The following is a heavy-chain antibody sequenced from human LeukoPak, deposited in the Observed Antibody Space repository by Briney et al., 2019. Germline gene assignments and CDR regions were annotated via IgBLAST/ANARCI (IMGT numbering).Heavy chain of an antibody. V-gene: IGHV4-59*08. J-gene: IGHJ3*02. CDR2: IYYSVST. CDR3: ARHVGAYYDILTGYYKLRAFDI. D-gene: IGHD3-9*01. CDR1: GGSISSYY. Sequence: SETLSLTCTVAGGSISSYYWSWIRQPPGKGLEWIGYIYYSVSTNYSPSLKSRVTISVDTSKNQFSLKLSSVTAADTAVYYCARHVGAYYDILTGYYKLRAFDIWGQGTMVTVSS.